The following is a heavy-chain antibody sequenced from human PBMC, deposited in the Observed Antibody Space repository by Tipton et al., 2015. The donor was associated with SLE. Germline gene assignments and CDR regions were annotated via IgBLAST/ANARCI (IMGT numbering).Heavy chain of an antibody. V-gene: IGHV1-2*02. CDR3: VRGSTMGFDY. Sequence: QLVQSGAEVKKPGASVKVSCKTSGYTFTGQYMHWVRQAPGQGLEWMGWSNPNSGGTNYAQRFQGRVTMTRDTSISTAYMELSGLRSDDTAVYYCVRGSTMGFDYWGQGTLVTVSS. J-gene: IGHJ4*02. CDR1: GYTFTGQY. D-gene: IGHD3-3*01. CDR2: SNPNSGGT.